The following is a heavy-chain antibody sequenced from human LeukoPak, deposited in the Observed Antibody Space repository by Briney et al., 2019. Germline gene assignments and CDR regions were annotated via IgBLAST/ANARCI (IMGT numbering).Heavy chain of an antibody. D-gene: IGHD3-22*01. CDR2: IKQDGSEK. CDR1: GFTFSSYW. Sequence: PGGSLRFSCAASGFTFSSYWMSWVRQAPGKGLEWVANIKQDGSEKYYVDSVKGRFTISRDNAKNSLYLQMNSLRAEDTAVYYCARNTYYYDSSGYYALDYWGQGTLVTVSS. CDR3: ARNTYYYDSSGYYALDY. J-gene: IGHJ4*02. V-gene: IGHV3-7*01.